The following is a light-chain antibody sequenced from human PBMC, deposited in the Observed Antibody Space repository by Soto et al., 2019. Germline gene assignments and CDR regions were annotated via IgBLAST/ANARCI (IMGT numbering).Light chain of an antibody. Sequence: QSALTQPASVSGSPGQSITISCTGTSSDIGRYNFVSWYQQHLGKAPKLLVYEVTNRPSGVSNRFSGSKSGNTASLTIFGLQTEDEADYYCSSYTSVTTFVVFGTGTKVTVL. V-gene: IGLV2-14*01. CDR1: SSDIGRYNF. J-gene: IGLJ1*01. CDR3: SSYTSVTTFVV. CDR2: EVT.